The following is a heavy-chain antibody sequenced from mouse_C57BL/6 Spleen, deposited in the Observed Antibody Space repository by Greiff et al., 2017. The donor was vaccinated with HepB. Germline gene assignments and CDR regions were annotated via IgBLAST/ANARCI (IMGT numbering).Heavy chain of an antibody. Sequence: QVQLKQPGAELVKPGASVKLSCKASGYTFTSYWMQWVKQRPGQGLEWIGEIDPSDSYTNYNQKFKGKATLTVDTSSSTAYMQLSSLTSEDSAVYYCARPYDYDEGYFDVWGTGTTVTVSS. D-gene: IGHD2-4*01. J-gene: IGHJ1*03. CDR3: ARPYDYDEGYFDV. CDR1: GYTFTSYW. CDR2: IDPSDSYT. V-gene: IGHV1-50*01.